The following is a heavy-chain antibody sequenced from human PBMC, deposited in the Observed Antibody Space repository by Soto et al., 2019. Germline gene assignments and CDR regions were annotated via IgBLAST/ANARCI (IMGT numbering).Heavy chain of an antibody. CDR1: GLSHKYNGMG. Sequence: VNPTRPLAQACTSPGLSHKYNGMGVGLIRQAPGKALEWLTLIYWNDDKYYNPSLRNRVTVMKDTSKDQVVLRMTNMDPVDTATYYCTRRGSAAFDSLGPGILVTGSS. J-gene: IGHJ4*02. V-gene: IGHV2-5*01. CDR3: TRRGSAAFDS. D-gene: IGHD6-25*01. CDR2: IYWNDDK.